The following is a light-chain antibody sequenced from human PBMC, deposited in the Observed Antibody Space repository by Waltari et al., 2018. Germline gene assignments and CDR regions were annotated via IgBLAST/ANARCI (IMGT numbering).Light chain of an antibody. J-gene: IGLJ2*01. CDR3: QSPDTSGTSEVI. CDR2: KES. V-gene: IGLV3-25*03. Sequence: SNELTQPPSVSVSPGQTARITCSGDALPKHYAYWYQQKPGQAPVLVIYKESKRPSGIPERVPGSSSRTTATLTISGVQAEDEADYYCQSPDTSGTSEVIFGGGTKLTVL. CDR1: ALPKHY.